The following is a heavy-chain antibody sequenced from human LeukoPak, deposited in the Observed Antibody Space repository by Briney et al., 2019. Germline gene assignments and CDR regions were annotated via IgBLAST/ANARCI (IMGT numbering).Heavy chain of an antibody. CDR3: AREASVNNFGVVIMRGCFDP. Sequence: GASVKVSCKASGYMFTTSFMHWVRQAPGQGLEWMGWINTNTGNPTYAQGFTGRFVFSLDTSVSTAYLQISSLKAEDTAVYYCAREASVNNFGVVIMRGCFDPWGQGTLVTVSS. CDR1: GYMFTTSF. D-gene: IGHD3-3*01. J-gene: IGHJ5*02. V-gene: IGHV7-4-1*02. CDR2: INTNTGNP.